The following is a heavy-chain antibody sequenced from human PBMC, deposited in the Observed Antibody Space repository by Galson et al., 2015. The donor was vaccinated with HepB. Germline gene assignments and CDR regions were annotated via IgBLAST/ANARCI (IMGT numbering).Heavy chain of an antibody. D-gene: IGHD2-15*01. Sequence: PALVKPTQTLTLTCTFSGFSLSTSGVGVGWIRQPPGKALEWLALIYWDDDKRYSPSLKSRLTITKDTSKNQVVLTMTNMDPVDTATYYCAHTLWGWWGGYYYYYMDVWGKETTVTVSS. CDR3: AHTLWGWWGGYYYYYMDV. J-gene: IGHJ6*03. CDR2: IYWDDDK. CDR1: GFSLSTSGVG. V-gene: IGHV2-5*02.